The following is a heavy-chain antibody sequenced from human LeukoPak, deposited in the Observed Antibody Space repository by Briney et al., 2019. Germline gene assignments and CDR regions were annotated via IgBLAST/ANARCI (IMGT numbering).Heavy chain of an antibody. CDR3: AKDTYYDFWSGPGAFDI. J-gene: IGHJ3*02. V-gene: IGHV3-23*01. CDR1: GFTFSSYA. CDR2: ISGSGGIT. Sequence: GGSLRLSCAASGFTFSSYAMSWVRQAPGXXXEWVSAISGSGGITYYADSVKGRFTISRDNSKNTLYLQMNSLRAEDTAVYYCAKDTYYDFWSGPGAFDIWGQGTMVTVSS. D-gene: IGHD3-3*01.